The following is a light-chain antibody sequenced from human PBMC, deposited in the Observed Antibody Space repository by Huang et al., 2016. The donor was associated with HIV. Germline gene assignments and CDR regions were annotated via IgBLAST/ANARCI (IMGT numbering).Light chain of an antibody. J-gene: IGKJ1*01. CDR1: QSISSY. CDR2: AAS. Sequence: DIQMTQSPSSLSASVGDRVTITCRTSQSISSYLNWYQQKPGKAPNLLIYAASSVQSGVPSRFSGSGSGTDFTLTISSLQPEDFATYYCQQSYSSFWTFGQGTKVEIK. CDR3: QQSYSSFWT. V-gene: IGKV1-39*01.